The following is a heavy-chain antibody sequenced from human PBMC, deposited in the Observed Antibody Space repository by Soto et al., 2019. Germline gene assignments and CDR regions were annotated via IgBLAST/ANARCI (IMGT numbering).Heavy chain of an antibody. V-gene: IGHV3-33*01. D-gene: IGHD6-13*01. J-gene: IGHJ4*02. CDR2: IWYDGSNK. Sequence: QVQLVESGGGVVQPGRSLRLSCAASGFTFSSYGMHWVRQAPGKGLEWVAVIWYDGSNKYYADSVKGRFTISRDNSKNPLHLQMNSLRAEDTAVYYCARDRTSSWYGPLDYWGQGTLVTVSS. CDR1: GFTFSSYG. CDR3: ARDRTSSWYGPLDY.